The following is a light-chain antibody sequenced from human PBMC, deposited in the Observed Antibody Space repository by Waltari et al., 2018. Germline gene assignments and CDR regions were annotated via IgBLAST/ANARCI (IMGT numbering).Light chain of an antibody. CDR1: ALPKQY. CDR2: KDR. Sequence: SYELTQPPSVSVSPGQTASITCSGDALPKQYAYWYQQKPGQAPVLGIYKDRERPSGIPERFSGSSSGTTVTLTISGVQAEDEADYYCQSADSSGTYEEVFGGGTKLTVL. V-gene: IGLV3-25*03. CDR3: QSADSSGTYEEV. J-gene: IGLJ2*01.